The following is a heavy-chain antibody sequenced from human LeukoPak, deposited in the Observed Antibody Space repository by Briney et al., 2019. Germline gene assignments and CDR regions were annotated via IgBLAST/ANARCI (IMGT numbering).Heavy chain of an antibody. CDR2: IIPIFGTA. D-gene: IGHD3-22*01. Sequence: GASVKVSCKASGGTFSGYAISWVRQAPGQGLEWMGGIIPIFGTANYAQKFQGRVTITTDESTSTAYMELSSLRSEDTAVYYCARESDSSGYSNWFDPWGQGTLVTVSS. J-gene: IGHJ5*02. V-gene: IGHV1-69*05. CDR1: GGTFSGYA. CDR3: ARESDSSGYSNWFDP.